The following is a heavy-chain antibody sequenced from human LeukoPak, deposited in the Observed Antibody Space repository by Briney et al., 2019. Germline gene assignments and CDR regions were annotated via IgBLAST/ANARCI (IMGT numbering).Heavy chain of an antibody. CDR2: ITDAVGST. V-gene: IGHV3-23*01. D-gene: IGHD5-12*01. Sequence: GGSLRLSCAASGCTFSSSSISWVRQAPGKGLEWVSAITDAVGSTHYADSVKGRFTISSDNSKNTVYLQMNSLRPEDMAVYYCAKEIFSGFLYIDYWGQGTLVTVSS. J-gene: IGHJ4*02. CDR3: AKEIFSGFLYIDY. CDR1: GCTFSSSS.